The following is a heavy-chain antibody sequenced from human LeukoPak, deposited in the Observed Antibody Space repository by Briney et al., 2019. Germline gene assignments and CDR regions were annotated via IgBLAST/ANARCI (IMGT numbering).Heavy chain of an antibody. CDR3: EGYCSSTSCYSGDFDI. D-gene: IGHD2-2*01. Sequence: LRPACAAAAPTVDAYAIHSVRQHPGECLGWVLCISWNSGSIGYADSVKGRFTISGDNAKNSLYLQINSLRDEDTALYYCEGYCSSTSCYSGDFDIWGQGTMVTVSS. J-gene: IGHJ3*02. CDR1: APTVDAYA. CDR2: ISWNSGSI. V-gene: IGHV3-9*01.